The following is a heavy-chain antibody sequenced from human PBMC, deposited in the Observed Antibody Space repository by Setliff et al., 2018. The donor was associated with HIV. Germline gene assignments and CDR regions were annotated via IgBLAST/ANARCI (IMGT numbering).Heavy chain of an antibody. J-gene: IGHJ4*02. CDR3: ANPPLKGHLGVGFDY. CDR2: IKSKTDGGTT. CDR1: VFTFNNYG. V-gene: IGHV3-15*01. D-gene: IGHD3-16*01. Sequence: GGSLRLSCAASVFTFNNYGMNWVRQAPGKGLEWVGRIKSKTDGGTTDYAAPVKGRFTISRDDSKNTPYLQMNSLRAEDTAVYYCANPPLKGHLGVGFDYWGQGTQVTVSS.